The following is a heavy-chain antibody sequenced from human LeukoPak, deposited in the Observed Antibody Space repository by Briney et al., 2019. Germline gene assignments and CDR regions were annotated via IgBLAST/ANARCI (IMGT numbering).Heavy chain of an antibody. Sequence: GGSLRLSCAASGFTFTNAWMSWVRQAPGKGLEWVGRIRSKSDAGTTDYAAPGKGRFTISRDDSKSTLYLQLNSLKTEDTAVYYCTTSTGTTLGYYYYGMDVWGQGTTVTVSS. CDR2: IRSKSDAGTT. CDR3: TTSTGTTLGYYYYGMDV. D-gene: IGHD1-7*01. CDR1: GFTFTNAW. J-gene: IGHJ6*02. V-gene: IGHV3-15*01.